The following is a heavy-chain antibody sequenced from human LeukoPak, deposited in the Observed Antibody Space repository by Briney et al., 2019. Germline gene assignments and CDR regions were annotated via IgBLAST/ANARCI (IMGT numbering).Heavy chain of an antibody. Sequence: PGGSLRLSCAASGFTFSDYYMSWIRQAPGKGLEWVSHISSFSNFRSYADSVKGRFTISRDNAKNTLYLQVNSLRAEDTAVYYCARPTIAAAGNFEYWGQGTLVTVSS. D-gene: IGHD6-13*01. J-gene: IGHJ4*02. CDR2: ISSFSNFR. CDR3: ARPTIAAAGNFEY. CDR1: GFTFSDYY. V-gene: IGHV3-11*03.